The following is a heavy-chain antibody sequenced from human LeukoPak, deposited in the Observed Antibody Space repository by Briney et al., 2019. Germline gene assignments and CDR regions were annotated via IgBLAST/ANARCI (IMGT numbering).Heavy chain of an antibody. J-gene: IGHJ5*02. CDR1: GGSISSYY. CDR3: ARVGLYNWNYLRPKAPNWFDP. Sequence: SETLSLTCTVSGGSISSYYWSWIRQPPGKGLEWIGEINHSGSTNYNPSLKSRVTISVDTSKNQFSLKLSSVTAADTAVYYCARVGLYNWNYLRPKAPNWFDPWGQGTLVTVSS. D-gene: IGHD1-7*01. CDR2: INHSGST. V-gene: IGHV4-34*01.